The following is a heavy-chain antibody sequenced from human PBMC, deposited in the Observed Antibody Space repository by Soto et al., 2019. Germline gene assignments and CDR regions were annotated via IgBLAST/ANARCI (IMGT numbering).Heavy chain of an antibody. V-gene: IGHV3-33*01. CDR1: GFTFSSYG. D-gene: IGHD3-16*01. CDR3: ARDGAETYYFHY. Sequence: GGSLRLSCAASGFTFSSYGMHWVRQAPGKGLEWVAVIWYDGSNKYYADSVKGRFTISRDNSKNTLYLQMNSLRAEDTAVYYCARDGAETYYFHYWGQGTPVTVAS. CDR2: IWYDGSNK. J-gene: IGHJ4*02.